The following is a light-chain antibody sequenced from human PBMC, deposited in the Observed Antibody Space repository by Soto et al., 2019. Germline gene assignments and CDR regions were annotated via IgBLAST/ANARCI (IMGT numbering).Light chain of an antibody. CDR2: EGS. J-gene: IGLJ2*01. CDR3: WSYAGNTIFV. CDR1: SSDVGSYNL. V-gene: IGLV2-23*03. Sequence: QSVLTQPASVSGSPGQSITISCTGTSSDVGSYNLVSWYQQHPGKAPKLMIYEGSKRPSGVSNRFSGSKSGNTASLTISGLQAEDEADYYCWSYAGNTIFVFGGGTKVTVL.